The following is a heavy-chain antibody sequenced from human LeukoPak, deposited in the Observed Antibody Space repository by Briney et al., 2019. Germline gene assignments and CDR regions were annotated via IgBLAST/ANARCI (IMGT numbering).Heavy chain of an antibody. V-gene: IGHV3-30*02. CDR2: IRYDGSNK. D-gene: IGHD6-13*01. Sequence: PGGSLRLSCAASGFTFSSYGIHWVRQAPGKGLEWVAYIRYDGSNKYYADSVRGRFTISRDNSKNTLYLQMNSLRAEDTAVYYCAKASARYSSSWHYMDVWGKGTTVTISS. CDR3: AKASARYSSSWHYMDV. J-gene: IGHJ6*03. CDR1: GFTFSSYG.